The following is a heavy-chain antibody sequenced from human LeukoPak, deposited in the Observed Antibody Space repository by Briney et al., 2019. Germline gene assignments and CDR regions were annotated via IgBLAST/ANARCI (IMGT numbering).Heavy chain of an antibody. J-gene: IGHJ5*02. CDR3: ARDNSDIVVVPAAYSTPFDP. CDR2: ISAYNGNT. D-gene: IGHD2-2*01. CDR1: GYTFTSYG. V-gene: IGHV1-18*01. Sequence: ASVKVSCKASGYTFTSYGISWVRQAPGQGLEWMGWISAYNGNTNYAQKLQGRVTMTTDTSTSTAYMELRSLRSDDTAVYYCARDNSDIVVVPAAYSTPFDPWGQGTLVTVSS.